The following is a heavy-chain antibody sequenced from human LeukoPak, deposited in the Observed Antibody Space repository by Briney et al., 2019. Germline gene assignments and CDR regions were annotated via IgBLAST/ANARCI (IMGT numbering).Heavy chain of an antibody. CDR2: INPNSGGT. Sequence: GASVKVSCKASGYTFTGYYMHWVRQAPGQGLEWMGWINPNSGGTNYAQKFQGRVTMTRDTSISTAYMELSRLRSDDTAVYYCARDVVGRGYCSGGTCLPDYYGMDVWGQGTTVTVSS. CDR3: ARDVVGRGYCSGGTCLPDYYGMDV. CDR1: GYTFTGYY. D-gene: IGHD2-15*01. V-gene: IGHV1-2*02. J-gene: IGHJ6*02.